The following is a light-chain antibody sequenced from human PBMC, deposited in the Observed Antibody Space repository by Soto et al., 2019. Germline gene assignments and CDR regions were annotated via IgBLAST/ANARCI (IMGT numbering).Light chain of an antibody. CDR2: EVN. Sequence: QSALTQPPSASGSPGQSVAISCTGTSSDVGGYNYVSWYQQHPGKAPKLMIYEVNKRPSGVPDRFSGSKSGNTASLTVSGLQAEDEADYYCSSYAGNSNVFGTGTKLTVL. J-gene: IGLJ1*01. CDR3: SSYAGNSNV. CDR1: SSDVGGYNY. V-gene: IGLV2-8*01.